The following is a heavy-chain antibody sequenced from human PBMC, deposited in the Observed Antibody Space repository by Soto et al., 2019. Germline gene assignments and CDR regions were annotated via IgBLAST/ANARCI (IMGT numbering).Heavy chain of an antibody. CDR3: ASVLRYFDWLPGRGYFDY. D-gene: IGHD3-9*01. V-gene: IGHV4-39*01. Sequence: QLQESGPGLVKPSETLSLTCTVSGGSISSSSYYWGWIRQPPGKGLEWIGSIYYSGSTYYNPSLKSRVTISVDTSKNQFSLKLSSVTAADTAVYYCASVLRYFDWLPGRGYFDYWGQGTLVTVSS. CDR1: GGSISSSSYY. J-gene: IGHJ4*02. CDR2: IYYSGST.